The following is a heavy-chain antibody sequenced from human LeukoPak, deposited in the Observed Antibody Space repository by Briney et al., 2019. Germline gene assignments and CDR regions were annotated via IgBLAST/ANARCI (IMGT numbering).Heavy chain of an antibody. J-gene: IGHJ4*02. CDR1: GFTFSSNW. D-gene: IGHD1-26*01. CDR3: ARDRWDLDY. Sequence: GGSLRLSCAASGFTFSSNWMSWGRQAPGKGLEWVAKINQDGSERYYADSVKGRFTISRDNAKNSLSLEMNSLRAEDTAVYYCARDRWDLDYWGQGTLVTVSS. CDR2: INQDGSER. V-gene: IGHV3-7*01.